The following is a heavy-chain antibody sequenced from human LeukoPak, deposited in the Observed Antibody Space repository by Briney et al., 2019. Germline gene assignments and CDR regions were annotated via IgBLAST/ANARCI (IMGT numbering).Heavy chain of an antibody. CDR2: INSDGSSI. D-gene: IGHD3-3*01. Sequence: SGGYLRLSCAASGFTFSSYWMHWVPQAPGQGLVWVSRINSDGSSITYADSVKGRFTISRDNAKNTLYLQMNSLKAEDTAVYYCASSLWIGYYDFWGQETLVTVST. CDR3: ASSLWIGYYDF. V-gene: IGHV3-74*03. J-gene: IGHJ4*02. CDR1: GFTFSSYW.